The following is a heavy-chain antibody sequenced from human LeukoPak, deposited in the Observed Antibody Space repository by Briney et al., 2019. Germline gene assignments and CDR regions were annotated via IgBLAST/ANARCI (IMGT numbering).Heavy chain of an antibody. V-gene: IGHV3-23*01. Sequence: TGGSLRLSCAASGFTFSSSAMSWVRQAPGKGLEWVSAISNNGGYTYYADSVQGRFTISRDNSKSTLCLQMNSLRAEDTAVYYCAKDTEGSGVFDYWGQGTLVTVSS. J-gene: IGHJ4*02. CDR2: ISNNGGYT. CDR1: GFTFSSSA. D-gene: IGHD3-10*01. CDR3: AKDTEGSGVFDY.